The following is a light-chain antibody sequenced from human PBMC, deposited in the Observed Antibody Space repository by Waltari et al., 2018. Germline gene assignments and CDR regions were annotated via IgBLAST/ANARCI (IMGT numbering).Light chain of an antibody. Sequence: EFVLTQTPATLSLSPGERATLSCRASQSVGRFLAWYQQKPGQAPRLLIYDASTRATGIPVRFSGSASGTDFTLTISRLEPEDLAVYYCQQRADWPYTFGQGTKLEIK. CDR3: QQRADWPYT. CDR2: DAS. CDR1: QSVGRF. V-gene: IGKV3-11*01. J-gene: IGKJ2*01.